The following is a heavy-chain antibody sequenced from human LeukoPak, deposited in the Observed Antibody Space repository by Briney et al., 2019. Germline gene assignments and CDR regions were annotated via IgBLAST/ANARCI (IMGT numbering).Heavy chain of an antibody. V-gene: IGHV3-21*01. J-gene: IGHJ4*01. Sequence: PGGSLRLSCAASGFTFSSYSMNWVRQAPGKGLEWVSSISSSSSYIYYADSVKGRFTISRDNAKNSLYLQMNSLRAEDTAVYYCARGDPTEDTAMGNYXGXGTLVTVSS. CDR3: ARGDPTEDTAMGNY. D-gene: IGHD5-18*01. CDR1: GFTFSSYS. CDR2: ISSSSSYI.